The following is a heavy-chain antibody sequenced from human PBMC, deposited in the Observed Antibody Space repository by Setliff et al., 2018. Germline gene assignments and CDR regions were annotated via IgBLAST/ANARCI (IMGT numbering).Heavy chain of an antibody. CDR3: ARESYDSSGYIYYFDY. V-gene: IGHV5-51*01. J-gene: IGHJ4*02. CDR2: IYPGDSDT. CDR1: GYSFATYW. Sequence: PGESLKISCKGFGYSFATYWIGWVRQMPGKGLEWMGIIYPGDSDTRYSPSFQGQVTISADKSISTAYLQWSSLKASDTAMYYCARESYDSSGYIYYFDYWGQGTLVTVSS. D-gene: IGHD3-22*01.